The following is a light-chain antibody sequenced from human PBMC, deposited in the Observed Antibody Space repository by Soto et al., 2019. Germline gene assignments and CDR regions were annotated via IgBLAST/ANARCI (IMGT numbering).Light chain of an antibody. Sequence: DIVMTQFPDSQLASLGERPAVFCWTSQSVSSSYLAWYQQKPGQAPRLLIYGASNRATGIPDRFSGSGSGTDFTLTISRLEPEDFAVYYCKQYGSSPRTVGKGTKVDIK. J-gene: IGKJ1*01. CDR3: KQYGSSPRT. V-gene: IGKV3-20*01. CDR2: GAS. CDR1: QSVSSSY.